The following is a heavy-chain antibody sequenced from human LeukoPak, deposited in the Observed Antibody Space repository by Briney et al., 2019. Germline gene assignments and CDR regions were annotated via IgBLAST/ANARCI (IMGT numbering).Heavy chain of an antibody. J-gene: IGHJ4*02. CDR3: ARAYGYGYWLDX. D-gene: IGHD5-18*01. CDR1: GFSFPSHT. Sequence: GGSLRLSCAASGFSFPSHTLNWVRQAPGKGLEWVSVIYSGGSTYYAASVKGRFTISRDNSKNTLYLQMNSLRAEDTAVYYCARAYGYGYWLDXXXQGTXVTVSS. CDR2: IYSGGST. V-gene: IGHV3-53*01.